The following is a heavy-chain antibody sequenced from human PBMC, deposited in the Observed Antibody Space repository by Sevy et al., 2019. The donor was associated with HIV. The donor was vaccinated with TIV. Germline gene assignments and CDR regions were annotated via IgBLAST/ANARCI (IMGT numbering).Heavy chain of an antibody. CDR3: ARAGIAVAGTMRRYYYYGMDV. CDR2: IYYSGST. D-gene: IGHD6-19*01. J-gene: IGHJ6*02. Sequence: SETLSLTCTVSGGSISSYYWSWIRQPPGKGLEWIGYIYYSGSTNYNPSLKSRVTISVDTSKNQFSLKLSSVTAADTAVYYCARAGIAVAGTMRRYYYYGMDVWGQGTTVTVSS. V-gene: IGHV4-59*01. CDR1: GGSISSYY.